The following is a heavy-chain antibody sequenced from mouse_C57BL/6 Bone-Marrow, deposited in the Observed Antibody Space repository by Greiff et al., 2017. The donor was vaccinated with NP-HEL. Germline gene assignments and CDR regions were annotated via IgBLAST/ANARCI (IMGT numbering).Heavy chain of an antibody. CDR1: GYSFTDYN. CDR3: ARETYYSNFDWYFDV. J-gene: IGHJ1*03. CDR2: INPNYGTT. V-gene: IGHV1-39*01. D-gene: IGHD2-5*01. Sequence: EVNLVESGPELVKPGASVKISCKASGYSFTDYNMNWVKQSNGKSLEWIGVINPNYGTTSYNQKFKGKATLTVDQSSSTAYMQLNSLTSEDSAVYYCARETYYSNFDWYFDVWGTGTTVTVSS.